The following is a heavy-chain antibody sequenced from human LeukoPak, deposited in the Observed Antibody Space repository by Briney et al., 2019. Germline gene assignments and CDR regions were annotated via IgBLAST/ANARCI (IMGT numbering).Heavy chain of an antibody. V-gene: IGHV3-21*01. CDR1: GFTFSSYS. D-gene: IGHD6-6*01. CDR3: ARDPGIAARGAFDI. Sequence: GGSLRLSCAASGFTFSSYSMNRVRQAPGKGLEWVSSISSSSSYIYYADSVKGRFTISRDNAKNSLYLQMNSLRAEDTAVYYCARDPGIAARGAFDIWGQGTMVTVSS. CDR2: ISSSSSYI. J-gene: IGHJ3*02.